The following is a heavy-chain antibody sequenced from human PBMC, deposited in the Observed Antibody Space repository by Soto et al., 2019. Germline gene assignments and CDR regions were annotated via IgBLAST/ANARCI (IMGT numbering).Heavy chain of an antibody. Sequence: SVKVSWKASVYVFINYGITLVRQAPGQGLEWMGWISGYNGNTKYADKLQGRVTMTTDTSTTTAYMELRSLRSDDTAVYYCARDEVPAANWLDRWGQGTLVTVSS. D-gene: IGHD2-2*01. CDR3: ARDEVPAANWLDR. CDR1: VYVFINYG. CDR2: ISGYNGNT. V-gene: IGHV1-18*01. J-gene: IGHJ5*02.